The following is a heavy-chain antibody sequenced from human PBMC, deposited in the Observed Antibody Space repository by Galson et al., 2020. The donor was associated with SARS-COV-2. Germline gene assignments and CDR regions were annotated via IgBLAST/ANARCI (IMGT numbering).Heavy chain of an antibody. V-gene: IGHV4-59*13. J-gene: IGHJ6*04. Sequence: SETLSLTCTVSGGSISSYYWSWIRQPPGKGLEWIGYIYYSGSTNYNPSLKSRVTISVDTSKNQFSLKLSSVTAADTAVYYCARDHYDILTGYLGMDVWGKGTTVIVSS. CDR2: IYYSGST. CDR3: ARDHYDILTGYLGMDV. CDR1: GGSISSYY. D-gene: IGHD3-9*01.